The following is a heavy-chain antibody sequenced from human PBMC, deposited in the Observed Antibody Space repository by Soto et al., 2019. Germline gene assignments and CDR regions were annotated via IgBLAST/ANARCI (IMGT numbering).Heavy chain of an antibody. J-gene: IGHJ5*02. Sequence: SETLSLTCTVSGGSISSGGYYWSWIRQHPGKGLEWIGYIYYSGSTYYNPSLKSRVTISVDTSKNQFSLKLSSVTAADTAVYYCARGRRIVGANWFDPWGQGTLVTVSS. CDR3: ARGRRIVGANWFDP. CDR1: GGSISSGGYY. D-gene: IGHD1-26*01. V-gene: IGHV4-31*03. CDR2: IYYSGST.